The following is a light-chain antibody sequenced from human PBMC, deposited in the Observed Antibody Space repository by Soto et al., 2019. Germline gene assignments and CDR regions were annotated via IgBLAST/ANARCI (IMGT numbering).Light chain of an antibody. V-gene: IGKV1-27*01. Sequence: DIQMTQSPSSLSASIGDRVTITCRASQGIRTYLAWYQQKPGKVPKLLIYDASTLQSGVPSRFSGSGSGTDFTLTISSLQPEDVATYYCLQDYNYPLTFGGGTKVDIK. J-gene: IGKJ4*01. CDR2: DAS. CDR3: LQDYNYPLT. CDR1: QGIRTY.